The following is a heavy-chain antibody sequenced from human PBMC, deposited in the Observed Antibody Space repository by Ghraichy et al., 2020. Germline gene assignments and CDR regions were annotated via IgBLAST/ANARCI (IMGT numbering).Heavy chain of an antibody. V-gene: IGHV4-59*01. D-gene: IGHD3-10*01. J-gene: IGHJ4*02. CDR1: GGSISSYY. CDR2: ISYSGGT. Sequence: SQTLSLTCTVSGGSISSYYWSWIRQPPGKGLEWIAYISYSGGTNYNPSLKSRVTISVDSSTNQFSLKLSSVTAADTAVYYCARDTYYYDSESFGPISGSHFDYWGQGTLVTVSS. CDR3: ARDTYYYDSESFGPISGSHFDY.